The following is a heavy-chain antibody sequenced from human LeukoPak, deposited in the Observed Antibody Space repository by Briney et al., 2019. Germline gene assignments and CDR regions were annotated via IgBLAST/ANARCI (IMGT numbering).Heavy chain of an antibody. Sequence: GGSLRLSCAASGFTFSSYGMHWVRQAPGKGLGWVAVIWHDRSDTYGSNKYYADSVKGRFTIPRDNSKNAVYLQMNSLRVEDTAVYYCAKDGNCGGDCYGWFDPWGQGALVTVSS. CDR2: IWHDRSDTYGSNK. CDR3: AKDGNCGGDCYGWFDP. J-gene: IGHJ5*02. CDR1: GFTFSSYG. V-gene: IGHV3-33*06. D-gene: IGHD2-21*02.